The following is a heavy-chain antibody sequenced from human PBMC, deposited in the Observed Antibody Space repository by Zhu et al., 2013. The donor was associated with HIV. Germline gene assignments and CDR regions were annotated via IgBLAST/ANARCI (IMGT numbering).Heavy chain of an antibody. CDR2: ISAYNGNT. D-gene: IGHD6-13*01. CDR3: ASQQLERSLYYYYYYGMDV. CDR1: GYTFTSYG. Sequence: QVQLVQSGAEVKKPGASVKVSCKASGYTFTSYGISWVRQAPGQGLEWMGWISAYNGNTNYAQKLQGRVTMTTDTSTSTAYMELRSLRSDDTAVYYCASQQLERSLYYYYYYGMDVWGQGTTVTVSS. V-gene: IGHV1-18*01. J-gene: IGHJ6*02.